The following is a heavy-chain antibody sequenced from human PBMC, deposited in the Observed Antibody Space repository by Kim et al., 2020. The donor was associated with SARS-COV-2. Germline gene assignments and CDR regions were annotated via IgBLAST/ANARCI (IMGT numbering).Heavy chain of an antibody. CDR1: GYTFTSYD. J-gene: IGHJ4*02. V-gene: IGHV1-8*01. D-gene: IGHD6-19*01. Sequence: ASVKVSCKASGYTFTSYDINWVRQATGQGLEWMGWMNPNSGNTGYAQKFQGRVTMTRNTSISTAYMELSSLRSEDTAVYYCARGPPRPQGYSSGWWSQGYWGQGTLVTVSS. CDR2: MNPNSGNT. CDR3: ARGPPRPQGYSSGWWSQGY.